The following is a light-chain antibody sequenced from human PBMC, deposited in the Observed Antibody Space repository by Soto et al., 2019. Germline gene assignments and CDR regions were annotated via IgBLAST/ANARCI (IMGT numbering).Light chain of an antibody. Sequence: QSVLTKAPSVSGAPGQRVTISCTGSSSNIGAGYDVHWYQHLPGTAPKLLIYSNNNRPSGVPDRFSGSKSGTSASLAITGLQAEDEAYYYCQSYDSSLSVYVVFGGGTKLTVL. V-gene: IGLV1-40*01. CDR2: SNN. CDR1: SSNIGAGYD. CDR3: QSYDSSLSVYVV. J-gene: IGLJ2*01.